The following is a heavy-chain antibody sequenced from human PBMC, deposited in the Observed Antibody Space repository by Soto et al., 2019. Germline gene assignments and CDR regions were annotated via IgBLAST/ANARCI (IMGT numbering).Heavy chain of an antibody. J-gene: IGHJ6*02. CDR1: GYTLTSYA. CDR2: INAGNGNT. D-gene: IGHD2-2*01. CDR3: ARGRIVVVPAAPAYYYYAMDV. V-gene: IGHV1-3*01. Sequence: ASVKVSRKASGYTLTSYAMHWVRQAPGQRLEWMGWINAGNGNTKYSQKFQGRVTITRDTSASTAYMELSSLRSEDTAVYYCARGRIVVVPAAPAYYYYAMDVWGQGTKVTVYS.